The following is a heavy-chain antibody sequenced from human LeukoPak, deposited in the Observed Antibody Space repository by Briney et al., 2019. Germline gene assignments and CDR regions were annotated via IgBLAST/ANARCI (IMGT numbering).Heavy chain of an antibody. Sequence: GGSLRLSCAASGFTVSSNYMSWVRQAPGKGLEWVSVIYSGGSTYYADSVKGRFTISRDNSKNTLYLQMNSLRAEDTAVHYCARIAPYRHIDYWGQGTLVTVSS. D-gene: IGHD2-21*01. J-gene: IGHJ4*02. CDR1: GFTVSSNY. CDR2: IYSGGST. V-gene: IGHV3-53*01. CDR3: ARIAPYRHIDY.